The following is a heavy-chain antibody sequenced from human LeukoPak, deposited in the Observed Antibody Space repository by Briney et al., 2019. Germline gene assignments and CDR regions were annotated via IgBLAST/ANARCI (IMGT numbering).Heavy chain of an antibody. CDR2: INPKSGGT. Sequence: AAVKVSCKASGYTFTAYYMHWVRQAPGQGLEWMGWINPKSGGTNYPQKFQGRVTMTRDTSISTAYMELNSLRAEDTAVYYCAGTAMAWYYFDYWGQGTLVTISS. CDR1: GYTFTAYY. D-gene: IGHD5-18*01. V-gene: IGHV1-2*02. J-gene: IGHJ4*02. CDR3: AGTAMAWYYFDY.